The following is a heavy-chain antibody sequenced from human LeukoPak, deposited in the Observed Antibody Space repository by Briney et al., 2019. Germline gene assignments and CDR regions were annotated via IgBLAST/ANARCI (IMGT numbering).Heavy chain of an antibody. CDR2: INHSGST. CDR1: GGSFSGYY. J-gene: IGHJ4*02. Sequence: SETLSLTCAVYGGSFSGYYWSWIRQPPGKGLEWIGEINHSGSTNYNPSLKSQVTISVDTSKNQFSLKLSSVTAADTAVYYCARGLGYSSGWYYYWGQGTLVTVSS. D-gene: IGHD6-19*01. V-gene: IGHV4-34*01. CDR3: ARGLGYSSGWYYY.